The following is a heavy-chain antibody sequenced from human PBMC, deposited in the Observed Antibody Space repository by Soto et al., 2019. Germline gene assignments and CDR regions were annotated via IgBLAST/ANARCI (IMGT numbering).Heavy chain of an antibody. D-gene: IGHD3-22*01. J-gene: IGHJ4*02. CDR2: ISGSGGST. V-gene: IGHV3-23*01. CDR1: GFTFSSYA. CDR3: AKVKAVSYYDSSGYTDY. Sequence: GGSLRLSCAASGFTFSSYAMSWVRQAPGKGLEWVSAISGSGGSTYYADSVKGRFTISRDNSKNTLYLQMNSLRAEDTAVYYCAKVKAVSYYDSSGYTDYWGQGTLVTVSS.